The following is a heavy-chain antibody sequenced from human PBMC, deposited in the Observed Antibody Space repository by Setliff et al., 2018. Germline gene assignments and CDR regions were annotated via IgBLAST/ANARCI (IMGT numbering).Heavy chain of an antibody. Sequence: SETLSLTCTVSGGSISSSSDYWSWIRQSAGKGLEWIGRIYASGSTDYNPSLKSRVTLSVYTSKNQFSLKLSSLTAADTAVYYCARHPHYDSSGNRDYWGQGTLVTVSS. V-gene: IGHV4-61*02. CDR2: IYASGST. CDR1: GGSISSSSDY. D-gene: IGHD3-22*01. CDR3: ARHPHYDSSGNRDY. J-gene: IGHJ4*02.